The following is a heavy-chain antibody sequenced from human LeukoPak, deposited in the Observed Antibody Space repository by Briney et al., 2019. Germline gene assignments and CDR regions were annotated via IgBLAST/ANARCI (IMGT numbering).Heavy chain of an antibody. CDR3: AGGEYSSSLNAFDI. J-gene: IGHJ3*02. CDR1: GGTFSSYA. Sequence: ASVKVSCKASGGTFSSYAISWVRQAPGQGLEWMGGIIPIFGTANYAQKFQGRVAITADESTSTAYMELSSLRSEDTAMYYCAGGEYSSSLNAFDIWGQGAMVTVSS. V-gene: IGHV1-69*13. D-gene: IGHD6-13*01. CDR2: IIPIFGTA.